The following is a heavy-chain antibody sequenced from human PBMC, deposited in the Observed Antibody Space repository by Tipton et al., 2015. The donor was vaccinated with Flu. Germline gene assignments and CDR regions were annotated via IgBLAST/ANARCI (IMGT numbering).Heavy chain of an antibody. CDR1: GFTFSDDY. CDR3: ATLTGDDY. J-gene: IGHJ4*02. Sequence: SLRLSCAASGFTFSDDYMSWVRQAPGKGLEWVSVLYSDGRTYYADSVKGRFTISRDNSKNTLHFQMNSLRPEDTALYYCATLTGDDYWGQGIMVTVSS. V-gene: IGHV3-66*02. CDR2: LYSDGRT. D-gene: IGHD7-27*01.